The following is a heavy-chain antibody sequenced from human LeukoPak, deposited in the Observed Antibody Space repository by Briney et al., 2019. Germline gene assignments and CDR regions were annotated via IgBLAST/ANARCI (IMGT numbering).Heavy chain of an antibody. CDR1: GYTFINYG. D-gene: IGHD3-10*01. J-gene: IGHJ4*02. CDR3: AREYGSGSYTGIDY. V-gene: IGHV1-18*01. CDR2: ISAYNSAYNGNT. Sequence: AAVKVTCKGSGYTFINYGITWVRQPPAQGLEWMGCISAYNSAYNGNTHYAQKRQGRVTMTTDTSTNTAYMELRSLRSDDTAVYYCAREYGSGSYTGIDYWRRGTLVSVPS.